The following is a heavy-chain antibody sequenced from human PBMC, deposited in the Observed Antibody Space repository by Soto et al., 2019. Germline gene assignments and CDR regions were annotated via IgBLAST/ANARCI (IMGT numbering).Heavy chain of an antibody. D-gene: IGHD1-26*01. J-gene: IGHJ3*02. CDR2: IYYSGST. Sequence: SETLSLTCTVSGGSISSSSYYWGWIRQPPGKGLEWIGSIYYSGSTYYNPSLKSRVTISVDTSKNQFSLKLSSVTAADTAVYYCARQGVGDLDAFDIWGQGTMVTVSS. V-gene: IGHV4-39*01. CDR1: GGSISSSSYY. CDR3: ARQGVGDLDAFDI.